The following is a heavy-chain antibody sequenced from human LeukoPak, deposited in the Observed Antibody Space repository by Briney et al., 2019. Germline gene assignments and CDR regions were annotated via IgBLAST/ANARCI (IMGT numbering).Heavy chain of an antibody. V-gene: IGHV3-7*01. CDR3: ARIIGAFGTYRYDS. Sequence: PGGSLRLSCEVSGFIFSSYWMSWVRQAPGKGLEWVGNINQEGGERNHGDSVNGRFTISRDNAENSLYLQMNSLRAEDTAVYYCARIIGAFGTYRYDSWGQGTLVSVSS. D-gene: IGHD3-16*02. CDR2: INQEGGER. J-gene: IGHJ4*02. CDR1: GFIFSSYW.